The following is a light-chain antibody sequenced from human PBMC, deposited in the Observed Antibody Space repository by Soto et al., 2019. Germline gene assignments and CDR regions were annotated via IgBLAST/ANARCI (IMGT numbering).Light chain of an antibody. J-gene: IGKJ1*01. CDR1: QGIRND. V-gene: IGKV1-17*01. CDR3: LKHDSYPWT. CDR2: TVS. Sequence: DVQMTQSPSSLSASVGDRVTITCRASQGIRNDFSWFQQKPGKAPKRLIYTVSNLQSVVPSRFSGSGSGKEFTLTISSLQAEDFATYYCLKHDSYPWTFGQGTKVEFK.